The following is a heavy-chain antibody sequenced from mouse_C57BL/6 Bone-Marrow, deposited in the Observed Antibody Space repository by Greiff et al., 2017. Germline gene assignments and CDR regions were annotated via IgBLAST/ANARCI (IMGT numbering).Heavy chain of an antibody. CDR2: IYPGSGNT. J-gene: IGHJ4*01. Sequence: VQLQESGAELVRPGASVKLSCKASGYTFTDYYINWVKQRPGQGLEWIARIYPGSGNTYYNEKFKGKATLTAEKSSSTAYMQLSSLTSEDSAVYFCARNDYYGSSYDYAMDYWGQGTSVTVSS. CDR1: GYTFTDYY. V-gene: IGHV1-76*01. D-gene: IGHD1-1*01. CDR3: ARNDYYGSSYDYAMDY.